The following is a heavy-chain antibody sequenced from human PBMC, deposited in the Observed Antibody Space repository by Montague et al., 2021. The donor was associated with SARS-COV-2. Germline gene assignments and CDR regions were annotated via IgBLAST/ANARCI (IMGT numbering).Heavy chain of an antibody. J-gene: IGHJ4*02. V-gene: IGHV4-59*01. Sequence: SETLSLTCSVSDDSITSYYWSWIRQPPGKGLEWIGYIHYTGSTNYNASLKSRVTISIDTSKNQFSLRLNSVTAAGTAVYYCARGNYLDYWSQGTLVIVSS. CDR3: ARGNYLDY. CDR1: DDSITSYY. CDR2: IHYTGST.